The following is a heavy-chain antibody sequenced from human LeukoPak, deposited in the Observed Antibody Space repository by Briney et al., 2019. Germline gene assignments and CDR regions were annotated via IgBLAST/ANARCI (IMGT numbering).Heavy chain of an antibody. Sequence: GGSLRLSCAASGFTFSEYALVWVRQAPGKGLEWVSASSSGGANTLYADAVKGRFTISRDNSKNTLYLQMDSLRAEDTAVYFCGRTQKGDYVVVFDFGAHGKMATVS. V-gene: IGHV3-23*01. CDR2: SSSGGANT. D-gene: IGHD2-21*01. CDR3: GRTQKGDYVVVFDF. CDR1: GFTFSEYA. J-gene: IGHJ3*01.